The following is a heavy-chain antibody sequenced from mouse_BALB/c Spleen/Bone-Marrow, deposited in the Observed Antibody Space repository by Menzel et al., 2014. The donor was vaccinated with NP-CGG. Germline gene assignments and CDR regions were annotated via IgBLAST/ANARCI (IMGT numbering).Heavy chain of an antibody. CDR2: IDPANGNT. V-gene: IGHV14-3*02. Sequence: VQLQQSGAEFVKPGASVKLSCTAPGFNIKDTYMHWVKQRPEQGLEWIGRIDPANGNTKYDPKFQGKATITADTSSNTAYLQLSSLTSEDTAVYYCARLAVGRAWFAYWGQGTLVTVSA. CDR1: GFNIKDTY. D-gene: IGHD4-1*01. J-gene: IGHJ3*01. CDR3: ARLAVGRAWFAY.